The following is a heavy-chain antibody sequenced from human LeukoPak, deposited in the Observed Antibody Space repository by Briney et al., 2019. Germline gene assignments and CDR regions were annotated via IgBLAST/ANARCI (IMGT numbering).Heavy chain of an antibody. CDR1: GFTFSSYE. J-gene: IGHJ4*02. Sequence: GGSLRLSCAASGFTFSSYEMNWVRQAPGKGLEWVSYISSSGSTIYYADSVKGRFTISRDNAKNSLYLQMNSLRAEDTAVYYCASYSSGWYFDYWGQGALVTVSS. V-gene: IGHV3-48*03. CDR3: ASYSSGWYFDY. D-gene: IGHD6-19*01. CDR2: ISSSGSTI.